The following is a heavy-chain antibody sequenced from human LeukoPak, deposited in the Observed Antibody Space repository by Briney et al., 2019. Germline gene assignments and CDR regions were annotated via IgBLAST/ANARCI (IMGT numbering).Heavy chain of an antibody. CDR1: GYTFTSYG. D-gene: IGHD6-13*01. CDR3: ARDLTAAGNDY. Sequence: GASVKVSCKASGYTFTSYGFSWVRQAPGQGLEWMGWINAYNGNTNYAQKFQGRVTMTRDTSISTAYMELSRLRSDDTAVYYCARDLTAAGNDYWGQGTLVTVSS. J-gene: IGHJ4*02. V-gene: IGHV1-18*01. CDR2: INAYNGNT.